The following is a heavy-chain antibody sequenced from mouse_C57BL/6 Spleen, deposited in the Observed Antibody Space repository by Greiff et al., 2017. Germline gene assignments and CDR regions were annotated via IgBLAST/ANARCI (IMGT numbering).Heavy chain of an antibody. CDR3: SRGRTGTPFDY. J-gene: IGHJ2*01. D-gene: IGHD4-1*01. CDR2: IYPGSGST. CDR1: GYTFTSYW. V-gene: IGHV1-55*01. Sequence: QVQLQQPGAELVKPGASVKMSCKASGYTFTSYWITWVKQRPGQGLEWIGDIYPGSGSTKYNEKFKSKATLTVATSSSTAYMQLSSLTSAASAVAFCSRGRTGTPFDYWGQGTTLTVSS.